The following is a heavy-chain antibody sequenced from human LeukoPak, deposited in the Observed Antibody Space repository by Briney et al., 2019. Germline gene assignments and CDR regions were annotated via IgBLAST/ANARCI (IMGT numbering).Heavy chain of an antibody. V-gene: IGHV4-30-4*01. D-gene: IGHD5-18*01. CDR3: ARDTAMVRIDY. CDR2: IYYSGST. Sequence: SETLSLTCTVSGGSISSGDYYWSWIRQPPGKGLEWIGYIYYSGSTYYNASLKSRVTISVDTSKNQFSQKLSSVTAADTAVYYCARDTAMVRIDYWGQGTLVTVSS. J-gene: IGHJ4*02. CDR1: GGSISSGDYY.